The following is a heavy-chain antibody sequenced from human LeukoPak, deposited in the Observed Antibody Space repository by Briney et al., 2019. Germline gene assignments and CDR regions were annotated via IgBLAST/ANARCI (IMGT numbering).Heavy chain of an antibody. V-gene: IGHV3-48*02. Sequence: PGGSLRLSCAASGFSFSSYSMKWVRQTPGKGLEWVSYISSSTSRIYYADSVKGRFTISRDSARRSLFLQMNSLRDEDTAVYYCARDIHWAFDYWGQGTLVTVSS. CDR2: ISSSTSRI. CDR1: GFSFSSYS. D-gene: IGHD7-27*01. J-gene: IGHJ4*02. CDR3: ARDIHWAFDY.